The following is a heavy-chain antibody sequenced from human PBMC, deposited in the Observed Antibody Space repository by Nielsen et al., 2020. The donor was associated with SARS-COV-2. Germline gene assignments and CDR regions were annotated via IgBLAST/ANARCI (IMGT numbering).Heavy chain of an antibody. Sequence: GESLKISCAASGFTFSSYAMSWVRQAPGKGLEWVSAISGSGGSTYYADSVKGRFTISRDNSKNTLYLQMNSLRAEDTAVYYCATGGGYYYLTAFDIWGQGTMVTVSS. D-gene: IGHD3-22*01. CDR1: GFTFSSYA. CDR3: ATGGGYYYLTAFDI. V-gene: IGHV3-23*01. CDR2: ISGSGGST. J-gene: IGHJ3*02.